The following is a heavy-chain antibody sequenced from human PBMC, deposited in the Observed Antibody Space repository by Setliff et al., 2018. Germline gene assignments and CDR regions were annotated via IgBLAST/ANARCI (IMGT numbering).Heavy chain of an antibody. CDR3: AGPRNGYIYDDFDI. CDR1: GFTFSTYW. CDR2: IKQDGSEK. J-gene: IGHJ3*02. Sequence: ETLSLSCVASGFTFSTYWMNWVRQAPGKGLEWVANIKQDGSEKHYVDSVKGRFTISRDNAKNSLYLQMNSLRAEDTAVYFCAGPRNGYIYDDFDIWGQGTMVTVSS. D-gene: IGHD5-12*01. V-gene: IGHV3-7*01.